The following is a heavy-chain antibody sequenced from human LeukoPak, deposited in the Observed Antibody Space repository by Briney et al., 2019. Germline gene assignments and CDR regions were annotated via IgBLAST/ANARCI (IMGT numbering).Heavy chain of an antibody. Sequence: GGSLRLACAASGYTFSSYAMSWVRQAPGTGLEWVSAISGSGGSTYYADSVKGRFTISRDNSKNTLYLQMNGLRAEDTAVYYCAKSPGYSSSNWFDPWGQGTLVTVSS. D-gene: IGHD6-6*01. CDR2: ISGSGGST. CDR3: AKSPGYSSSNWFDP. V-gene: IGHV3-23*01. CDR1: GYTFSSYA. J-gene: IGHJ5*02.